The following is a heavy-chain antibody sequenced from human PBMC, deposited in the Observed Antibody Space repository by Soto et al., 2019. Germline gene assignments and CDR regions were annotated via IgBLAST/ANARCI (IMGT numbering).Heavy chain of an antibody. CDR3: ARDKAIFGVGKNYYYYGMDV. CDR1: GGSISSSSYY. V-gene: IGHV4-39*07. CDR2: IYYSGST. D-gene: IGHD3-3*01. J-gene: IGHJ6*02. Sequence: KPSETLSLTCTVSGGSISSSSYYWGWIRQPPGKGLEWIGSIYYSGSTYYNPSLKSRVTISVDTSKNQFSLKLSSVTAADTAVYYCARDKAIFGVGKNYYYYGMDVWGQGTTVTVSS.